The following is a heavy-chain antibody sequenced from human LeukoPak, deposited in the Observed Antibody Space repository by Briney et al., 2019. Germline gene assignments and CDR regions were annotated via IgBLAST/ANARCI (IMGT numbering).Heavy chain of an antibody. CDR2: ISYDGSNK. Sequence: GRSLRLSCAASGFTFSSYAMHWVRQAPGKGLEWVAVISYDGSNKYYVDSVKGRFTISRDNSKNTLHLQMNSLRAEDTAVYYCARDKLLMYGNWFDPWGQGTLVTVSS. CDR1: GFTFSSYA. D-gene: IGHD2-8*01. J-gene: IGHJ5*02. CDR3: ARDKLLMYGNWFDP. V-gene: IGHV3-30-3*01.